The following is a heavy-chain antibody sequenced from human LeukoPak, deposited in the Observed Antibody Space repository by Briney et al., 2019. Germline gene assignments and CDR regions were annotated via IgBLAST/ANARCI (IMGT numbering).Heavy chain of an antibody. CDR3: ARDRGRYSGSRSEDY. CDR1: GFTFSRHW. CDR2: IKQDGSEK. Sequence: GGSLRLSCAASGFTFSRHWMSWVRQAPGKGLEWVANIKQDGSEKYYVDSVKGRFTISRDNAKNSLYLQMNSLRAEDTAVYYCARDRGRYSGSRSEDYWGQGTLVTVSS. J-gene: IGHJ4*02. V-gene: IGHV3-7*01. D-gene: IGHD5-12*01.